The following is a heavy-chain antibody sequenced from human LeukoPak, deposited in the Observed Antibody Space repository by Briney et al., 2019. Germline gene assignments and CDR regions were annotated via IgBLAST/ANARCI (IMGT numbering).Heavy chain of an antibody. CDR2: IYTSGST. CDR1: GGSISSYY. CDR3: ARSLSNIGYYYYGMDV. J-gene: IGHJ6*02. Sequence: SETLSLTCTVSGGSISSYYWSWIRQPAGKGLEWIGRIYTSGSTNYNPSLKSRVTMSVDTSKDQFSLKLSSVTAADTAVYYCARSLSNIGYYYYGMDVWGQGTTVTVSS. D-gene: IGHD3-3*02. V-gene: IGHV4-4*07.